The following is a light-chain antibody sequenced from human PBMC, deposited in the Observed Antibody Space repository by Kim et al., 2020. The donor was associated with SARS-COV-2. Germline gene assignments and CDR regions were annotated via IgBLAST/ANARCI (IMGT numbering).Light chain of an antibody. CDR2: DNN. V-gene: IGLV1-51*01. CDR3: GTWDSSLSVVV. J-gene: IGLJ2*01. Sequence: QSVLTQPPSVSAAPGQKVTISCSGSNSNIGNNYISWYQQLPGVAPKLLIYDNNQRPSGIPDRFSGSKSGTSATLGITGLQTGDEADYYCGTWDSSLSVVVFGGRTQLTDL. CDR1: NSNIGNNY.